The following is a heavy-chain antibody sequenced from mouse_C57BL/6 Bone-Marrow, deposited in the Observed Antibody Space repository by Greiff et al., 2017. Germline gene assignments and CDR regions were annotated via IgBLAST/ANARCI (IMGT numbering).Heavy chain of an antibody. CDR1: GFTFSDYG. Sequence: EVQRVESGGGLVKPGGSLKLSCAASGFTFSDYGMHWVRQAPEKGLEWVAYISSGSSTIYYADTVKGRFTISRDNAKDTLFLQMTSLMSEDTAMYYCARYDYDVGYAMDYWGQGTSVTVSS. CDR2: ISSGSSTI. J-gene: IGHJ4*01. D-gene: IGHD2-4*01. CDR3: ARYDYDVGYAMDY. V-gene: IGHV5-17*01.